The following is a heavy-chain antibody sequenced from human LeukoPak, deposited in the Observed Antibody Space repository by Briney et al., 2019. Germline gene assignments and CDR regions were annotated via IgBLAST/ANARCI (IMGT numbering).Heavy chain of an antibody. CDR2: ISSSSSPI. D-gene: IGHD1-26*01. J-gene: IGHJ4*02. CDR3: ARGGTYCPDY. Sequence: GGSLRPSCAASGFTFSSYNMNWVRQAPGEGLEWVSYISSSSSPIFYADSVKGRFTISRDNAKNSLYLQMNSLRDEDTAVYYCARGGTYCPDYWGQGTLVTVSS. CDR1: GFTFSSYN. V-gene: IGHV3-48*02.